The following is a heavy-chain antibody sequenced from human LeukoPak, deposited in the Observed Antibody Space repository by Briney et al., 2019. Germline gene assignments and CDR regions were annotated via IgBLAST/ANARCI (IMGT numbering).Heavy chain of an antibody. CDR3: ARGGSVSYYFDY. D-gene: IGHD1-26*01. V-gene: IGHV3-48*03. Sequence: GGSLRLSCAASGFILSTYEMNWVRQAPGKGLEWISYITTSGSTIHYADSVKGRFTISRDNARNSLYLQMNSLRAEDTAVYYCARGGSVSYYFDYWGQGTLVTVSS. CDR2: ITTSGSTI. J-gene: IGHJ4*02. CDR1: GFILSTYE.